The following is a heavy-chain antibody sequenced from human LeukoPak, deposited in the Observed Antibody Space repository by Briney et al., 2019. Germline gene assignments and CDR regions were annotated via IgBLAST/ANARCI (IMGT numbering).Heavy chain of an antibody. CDR2: ISSKGVLT. CDR1: GFTFSIYA. V-gene: IGHV3-23*01. Sequence: GGSLRLSCAASGFTFSIYAMSWVRQAPEKGLEWVSSISSKGVLTFYADSVKGRFTISRDNSESTLYLQMNILRAEDTAIYYCTRDHPNYYGSDGHYYRRNGDYWGQGTLVTVSS. D-gene: IGHD3-22*01. J-gene: IGHJ4*02. CDR3: TRDHPNYYGSDGHYYRRNGDY.